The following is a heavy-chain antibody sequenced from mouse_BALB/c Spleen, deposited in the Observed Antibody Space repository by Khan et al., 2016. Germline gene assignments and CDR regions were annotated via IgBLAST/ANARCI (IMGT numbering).Heavy chain of an antibody. CDR1: GYAFTNCL. J-gene: IGHJ3*01. D-gene: IGHD1-1*01. V-gene: IGHV1-54*01. CDR2: INPGSGGT. CDR3: ASQYGSSYVGFAY. Sequence: QVQLKQSGAELVRPGTSVKVSCKASGYAFTNCLIEWVKQRPGQGLEWIGVINPGSGGTTYNERFKGKATLTADNSSSTAYMQLSSLTSDDYAVYFCASQYGSSYVGFAYWGQGTLVTVAA.